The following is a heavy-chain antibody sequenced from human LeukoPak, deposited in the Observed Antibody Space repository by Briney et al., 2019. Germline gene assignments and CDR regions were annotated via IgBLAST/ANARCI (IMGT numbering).Heavy chain of an antibody. CDR3: ARVPAAIYYYYGMDV. D-gene: IGHD2-2*01. V-gene: IGHV3-23*01. J-gene: IGHJ6*02. Sequence: GGSLRLSCAASGFTFSSYAMSWVRQAPVKGLEWVSAISGSGGSTYYADSVRGRFTISRDNFKNTLYLQINSLRAYYTAVYYCARVPAAIYYYYGMDVWGQGTTVTVSS. CDR1: GFTFSSYA. CDR2: ISGSGGST.